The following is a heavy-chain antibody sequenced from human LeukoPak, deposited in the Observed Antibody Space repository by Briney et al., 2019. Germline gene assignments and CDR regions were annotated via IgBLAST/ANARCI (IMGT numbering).Heavy chain of an antibody. CDR3: ARDRLLLWFGELSDAFDI. Sequence: ASVKVSCKASGYTFTSYYMHWVRQAPGQGLEWMGWISAYNGNTNYAQKLQGRVTMTTDTSTSTAYMELRSLRSDDTAVYYCARDRLLLWFGELSDAFDIWGQGTMVTVSS. CDR1: GYTFTSYY. J-gene: IGHJ3*02. CDR2: ISAYNGNT. D-gene: IGHD3-10*01. V-gene: IGHV1-18*04.